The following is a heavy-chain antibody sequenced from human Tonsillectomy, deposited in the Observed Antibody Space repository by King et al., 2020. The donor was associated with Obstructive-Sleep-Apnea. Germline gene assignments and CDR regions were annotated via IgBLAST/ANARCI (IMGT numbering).Heavy chain of an antibody. CDR2: IYYSGST. CDR1: GGSISSGGYY. CDR3: ARAGKAAAGTVQAFDI. D-gene: IGHD6-13*01. V-gene: IGHV4-31*01. J-gene: IGHJ3*02. Sequence: VQLQESGPGLVKPSQTLSLTCSVSGGSISSGGYYWSWIRQQSGKGLEWIGYIYYSGSTYYNPSLKSQITISVDTSKNQFSLKLSSVTAADTAVYYCARAGKAAAGTVQAFDIWGQGTLVIVST.